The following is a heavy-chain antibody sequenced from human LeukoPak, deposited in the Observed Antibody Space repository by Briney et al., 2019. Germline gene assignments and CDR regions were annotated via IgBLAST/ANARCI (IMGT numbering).Heavy chain of an antibody. D-gene: IGHD3-3*01. Sequence: PGGSLRLSCAASGFTVSSNYMSWVRQAPGKGLEWVSVIYSGGSTYYADSVKGRFTISRDNSKNTLYLQMNSLRAEDTAVYYCAAHQPSYYDFWGNYYYYYVDVWGKGTTVTVSS. CDR2: IYSGGST. CDR1: GFTVSSNY. CDR3: AAHQPSYYDFWGNYYYYYVDV. V-gene: IGHV3-53*01. J-gene: IGHJ6*03.